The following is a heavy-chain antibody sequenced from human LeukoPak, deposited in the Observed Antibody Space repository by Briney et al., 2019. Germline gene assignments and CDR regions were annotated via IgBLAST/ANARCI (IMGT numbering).Heavy chain of an antibody. D-gene: IGHD2-15*01. CDR1: GLFVSNNY. CDR2: IYSGGST. CDR3: AYTAATIS. Sequence: PGGSLRLSCAASGLFVSNNYMSWVRQAPGKGLEWVSVIYSGGSTYYADSVKGRFTISRDNSKNTLFLQMNSLRVEDTAVYYCAYTAATISWGQGTLVTVSS. V-gene: IGHV3-66*01. J-gene: IGHJ5*02.